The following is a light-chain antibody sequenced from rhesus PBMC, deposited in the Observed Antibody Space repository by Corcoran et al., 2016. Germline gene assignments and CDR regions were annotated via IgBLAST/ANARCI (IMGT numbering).Light chain of an antibody. CDR3: LQSSNWLT. Sequence: EIVMTQSPATLALSPGERATLSCRASQSVSSYLAWYQQKPGQAPRLLIYVASTRATGIPDRVSGSGSGTEFTLTISSLEPEDVGVYFCLQSSNWLTFGGGTKVELK. CDR1: QSVSSY. CDR2: VAS. J-gene: IGKJ4*01. V-gene: IGKV3-24*04.